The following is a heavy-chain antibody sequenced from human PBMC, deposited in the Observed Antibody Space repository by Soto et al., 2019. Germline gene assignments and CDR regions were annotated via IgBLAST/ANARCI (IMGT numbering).Heavy chain of an antibody. CDR1: GFIFTNYA. CDR2: IGGRGNSA. Sequence: GGSLRLSCAASGFIFTNYAMNWVRQAPGKGLEWVSVIGGRGNSAYYADSVQGRFTISRDNSKNTLSLQMSSLTADDTAIYYCVREGRGSFDFWGRGTMVTV. D-gene: IGHD5-12*01. V-gene: IGHV3-23*01. J-gene: IGHJ3*01. CDR3: VREGRGSFDF.